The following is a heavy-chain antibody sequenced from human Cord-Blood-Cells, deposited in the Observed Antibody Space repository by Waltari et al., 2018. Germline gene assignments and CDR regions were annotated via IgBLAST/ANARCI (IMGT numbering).Heavy chain of an antibody. CDR2: IYYSGST. CDR1: GGSISSYY. V-gene: IGHV4-59*01. D-gene: IGHD6-13*01. CDR3: ARAVRSSSWYGDYFDY. Sequence: QVQLQESGPGLVKPSETLSLTCTVSGGSISSYYWSWIRQPPGKGLEWIGYIYYSGSTNYNPSLKSRVTISVDTSKNQFSLKLSSVTAADTAVYYCARAVRSSSWYGDYFDYWGQGTLVTVSS. J-gene: IGHJ4*02.